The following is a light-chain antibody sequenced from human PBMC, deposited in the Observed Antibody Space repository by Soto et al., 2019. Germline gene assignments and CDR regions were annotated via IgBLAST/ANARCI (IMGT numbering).Light chain of an antibody. CDR2: SDN. CDR3: AAWDDTLNAAV. J-gene: IGLJ2*01. Sequence: QSVLTQPYSASGTPGQRVTISCSGSSSNIGSHTLNWYQQLPGSAPSLLIYSDNQRPSGVHDRFSGSTSGTSASLAISGLQSEDEAEYYCAAWDDTLNAAVFGGGTKLTVL. CDR1: SSNIGSHT. V-gene: IGLV1-44*01.